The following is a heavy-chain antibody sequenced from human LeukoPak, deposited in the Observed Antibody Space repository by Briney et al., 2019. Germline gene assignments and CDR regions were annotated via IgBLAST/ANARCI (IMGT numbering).Heavy chain of an antibody. Sequence: GASVKVSCKASGYTFTGYYMHRVRQAPGQGLEWMGWINPNSGGTNYAQKFQGRVTMTRDTSISTAYMELSRLRSDDTAVYYCARASPYSSSPVPFAFDIWGQGTMVTVSS. CDR1: GYTFTGYY. CDR2: INPNSGGT. CDR3: ARASPYSSSPVPFAFDI. D-gene: IGHD6-6*01. V-gene: IGHV1-2*02. J-gene: IGHJ3*02.